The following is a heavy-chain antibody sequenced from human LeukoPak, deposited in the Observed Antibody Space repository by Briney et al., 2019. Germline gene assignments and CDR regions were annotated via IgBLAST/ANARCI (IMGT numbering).Heavy chain of an antibody. Sequence: PGGSLRLSCAASGFTFSSYAMSWVRQAPGKGLEWVSAISGSGGSTYYADSVKGRFTISRDNSKNTLYQQMNSLRAEDTAVYYCAKDSRREVSSSSEGYWGQGTLVTVSS. D-gene: IGHD6-6*01. CDR2: ISGSGGST. CDR1: GFTFSSYA. CDR3: AKDSRREVSSSSEGY. V-gene: IGHV3-23*01. J-gene: IGHJ4*02.